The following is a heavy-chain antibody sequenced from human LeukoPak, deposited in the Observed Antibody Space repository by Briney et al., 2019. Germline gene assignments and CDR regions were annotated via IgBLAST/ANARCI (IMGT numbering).Heavy chain of an antibody. CDR2: INPNSGGT. CDR1: GYTFTGYY. Sequence: ASVKVSCTASGYTFTGYYMHWVRQAPGQGLEWMGWINPNSGGTNYAQKFQGRVTMTRDTSISTAYMELSRLRSDDTAVYYCARPRYCTNGVCYPIFDYWGQGTLVTVSS. J-gene: IGHJ4*02. D-gene: IGHD2-8*01. CDR3: ARPRYCTNGVCYPIFDY. V-gene: IGHV1-2*02.